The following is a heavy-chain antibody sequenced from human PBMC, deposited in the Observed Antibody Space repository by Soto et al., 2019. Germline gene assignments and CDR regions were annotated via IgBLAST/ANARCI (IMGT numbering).Heavy chain of an antibody. CDR3: AALGYCSSTSCHYVPN. D-gene: IGHD2-2*01. CDR2: INPNSGGT. CDR1: GYTFTGYY. V-gene: IGHV1-2*02. J-gene: IGHJ4*02. Sequence: SVKVSCKASGYTFTGYYMHWVRQAPVQGFEWMGWINPNSGGTNYAQKFQGRVTMTRDTSISTAYMELSRLRSDDTAVYYCAALGYCSSTSCHYVPNWGQGTLVTVSS.